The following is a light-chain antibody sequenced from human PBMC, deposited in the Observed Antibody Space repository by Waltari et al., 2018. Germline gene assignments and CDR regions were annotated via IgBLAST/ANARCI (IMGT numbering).Light chain of an antibody. V-gene: IGKV1-16*02. J-gene: IGKJ5*01. CDR1: QDITNY. CDR2: AAS. CDR3: QQFDSYPIT. Sequence: DIQMTQSPSSLSASVGDRVTITCRASQDITNYLAWFQQKPGTAPKSLISAASSLQSGVPSKFSGSGSGTKFTLTISSLQPEDFATYYCQQFDSYPITFGQGTRLEIK.